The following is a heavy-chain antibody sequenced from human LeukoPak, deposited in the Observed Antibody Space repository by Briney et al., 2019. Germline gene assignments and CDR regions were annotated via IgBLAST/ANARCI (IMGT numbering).Heavy chain of an antibody. V-gene: IGHV3-21*01. CDR2: ISSSSSYI. Sequence: PGGSLRLSCAASGFTFSSYSMNWVRQAPGKGLEWVSSISSSSSYIYYADSVKGRFTISRDNAKNSLYLQMNSLRAEDTAVYYCAKDPGGWQDAFDIWGQGTMVTVSS. CDR1: GFTFSSYS. CDR3: AKDPGGWQDAFDI. J-gene: IGHJ3*02. D-gene: IGHD2-15*01.